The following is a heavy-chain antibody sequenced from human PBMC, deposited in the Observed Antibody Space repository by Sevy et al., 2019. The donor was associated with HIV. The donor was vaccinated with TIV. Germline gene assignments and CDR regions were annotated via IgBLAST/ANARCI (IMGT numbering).Heavy chain of an antibody. V-gene: IGHV1-24*01. CDR1: GYTLTQLS. Sequence: ASVKVSCKVSGYTLTQLSMHWVRQAPGKGLEWMGSFYPEDGETLYAQNFQGRVTMTEDTCTVTVYMALSSLRSEDTDIYYCATTKDYYDSSGSPFDYWGQGTLVTVSS. D-gene: IGHD3-22*01. CDR2: FYPEDGET. CDR3: ATTKDYYDSSGSPFDY. J-gene: IGHJ4*02.